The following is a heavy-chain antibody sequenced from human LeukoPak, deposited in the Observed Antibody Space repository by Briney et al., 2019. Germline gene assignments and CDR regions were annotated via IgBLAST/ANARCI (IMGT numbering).Heavy chain of an antibody. CDR1: GYTFTRFD. J-gene: IGHJ4*02. D-gene: IGHD3-10*01. V-gene: IGHV1-18*01. CDR3: ARTYGSGSYYNGLFDY. CDR2: ISAYNGNT. Sequence: ASVKVSCKASGYTFTRFDVTWVRQAPGQGLEWMGWISAYNGNTNYAQKFQGRVTMTTDTSTSTAYMELRSLRSDDTAVYYCARTYGSGSYYNGLFDYWGQGTLVTVSS.